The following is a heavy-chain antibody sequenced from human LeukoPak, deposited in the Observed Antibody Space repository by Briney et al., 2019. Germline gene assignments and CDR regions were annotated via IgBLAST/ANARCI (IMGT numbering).Heavy chain of an antibody. J-gene: IGHJ4*02. Sequence: SVKVSCKASGGTFSSYAISWVRQAPGQGLEWMGRIIPIFGTANYAQKFQGRVTITTDESTSTAYMELSSLRSEDTAVYYCARDLDQYDILTGYYNSDYWGQGTLVTVSS. D-gene: IGHD3-9*01. CDR2: IIPIFGTA. V-gene: IGHV1-69*05. CDR3: ARDLDQYDILTGYYNSDY. CDR1: GGTFSSYA.